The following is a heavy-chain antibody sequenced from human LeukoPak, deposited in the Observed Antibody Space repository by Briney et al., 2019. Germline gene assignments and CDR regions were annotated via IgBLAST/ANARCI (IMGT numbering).Heavy chain of an antibody. Sequence: SETLSLTCTVSGGSISSYYWSWIRQPPGKGLEWIGYIYYSGSTNYNPSLKSRVTISVDTSKNQFSLKLSSVTAADTAVYYCARAGGYCSGGSCYSAYYYYYMDVWGKGTTVTVSS. CDR1: GGSISSYY. J-gene: IGHJ6*03. D-gene: IGHD2-15*01. V-gene: IGHV4-59*12. CDR3: ARAGGYCSGGSCYSAYYYYYMDV. CDR2: IYYSGST.